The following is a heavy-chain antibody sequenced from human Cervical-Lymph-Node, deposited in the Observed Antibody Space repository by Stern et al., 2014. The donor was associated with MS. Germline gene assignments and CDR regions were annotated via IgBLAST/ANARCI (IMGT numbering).Heavy chain of an antibody. J-gene: IGHJ4*02. CDR2: IYPGDSYI. D-gene: IGHD2-21*01. CDR3: ARWSVACDH. Sequence: EVQLVQSGTEVKEPGESLKISCKTSGYNFINYWIAWVRQVPGKGLEWIGLIYPGDSYIRYSPSFQGHVTMSVDKSKTTAYLQWNSLKASDSAVYYCARWSVACDHWGQGALITVSS. CDR1: GYNFINYW. V-gene: IGHV5-51*03.